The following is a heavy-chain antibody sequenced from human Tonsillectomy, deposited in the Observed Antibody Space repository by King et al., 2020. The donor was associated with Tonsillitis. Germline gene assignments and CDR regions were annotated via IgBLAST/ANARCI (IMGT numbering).Heavy chain of an antibody. V-gene: IGHV4-34*01. Sequence: VQLQQWGAGLLKPSETLSLTCAVYGGSFSGYYWSWIRQPPGKGLEWIGEINHGGSTNYNPSLKSRVSISVDTSKSQFSLKLNSLTAADTALYYCARAFSVTRLEWGRRTLVTVSP. CDR1: GGSFSGYY. D-gene: IGHD4-17*01. CDR3: ARAFSVTRLE. J-gene: IGHJ4*02. CDR2: INHGGST.